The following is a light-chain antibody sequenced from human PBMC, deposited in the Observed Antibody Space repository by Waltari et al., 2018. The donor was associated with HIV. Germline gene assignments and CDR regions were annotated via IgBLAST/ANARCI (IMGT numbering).Light chain of an antibody. CDR3: CSYAGIVTFVV. CDR1: KLGDKF. V-gene: IGLV3-1*01. CDR2: QDS. Sequence: SYELTQPPSVSVSPGQTASITCSGDKLGDKFACWYQQKPGQSPVLVMFQDSKRPSGVPARFSGSKSGNTASLTIFGLQAEDEADYYCCSYAGIVTFVVFGGGTKVTVV. J-gene: IGLJ2*01.